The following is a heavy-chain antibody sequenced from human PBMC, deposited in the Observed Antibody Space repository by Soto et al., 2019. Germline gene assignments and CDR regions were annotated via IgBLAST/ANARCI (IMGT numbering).Heavy chain of an antibody. V-gene: IGHV4-30-4*01. CDR2: IYYSGST. J-gene: IGHJ6*02. CDR1: GGSISSGDYY. Sequence: KSSETLSLTCTVSGGSISSGDYYWSWIRQPPGKGLEWIGYIYYSGSTYYNPSLKSRVTISVDTSKNQFSLKLSSVTAADTAVYYCASRKKVRVTLGYSYYGMNVCRQGTTVTGSS. CDR3: ASRKKVRVTLGYSYYGMNV. D-gene: IGHD5-18*01.